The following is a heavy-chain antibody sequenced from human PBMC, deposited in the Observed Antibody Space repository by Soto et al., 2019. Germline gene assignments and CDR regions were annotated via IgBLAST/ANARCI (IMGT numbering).Heavy chain of an antibody. J-gene: IGHJ4*02. CDR3: AKDRDVFIGYYKGGSPDS. V-gene: IGHV3-23*01. D-gene: IGHD3-9*01. CDR2: ISGSGSSP. CDR1: GFIFSNYA. Sequence: GSLRLSCAASGFIFSNYAMSWVRQAPGKGLDWVSGISGSGSSPFYADSVKGRFTISRDNSKNTMHLEMNSLRVEDTAIYYCAKDRDVFIGYYKGGSPDSWGQGTLVTVSS.